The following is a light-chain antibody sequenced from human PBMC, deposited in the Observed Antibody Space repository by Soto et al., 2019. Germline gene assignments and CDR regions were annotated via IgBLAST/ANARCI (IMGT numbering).Light chain of an antibody. Sequence: QSALTQPASVSGSPGQSITISCTGTSSDVGGYNYVSWYQQHPGKATKLMIYDVSNRPSGVSNRFSGSKSGNTASLTISGLQAEDEADYYCSSDTSSTVVFGGGTKLTVL. V-gene: IGLV2-14*01. CDR1: SSDVGGYNY. CDR3: SSDTSSTVV. CDR2: DVS. J-gene: IGLJ2*01.